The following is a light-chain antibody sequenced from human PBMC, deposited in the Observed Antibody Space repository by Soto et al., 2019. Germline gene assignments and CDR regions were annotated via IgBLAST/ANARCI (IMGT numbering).Light chain of an antibody. J-gene: IGLJ1*01. Sequence: QSALTQPASVSGSPGQSITIYCTGTSSDVGAFNYVSWYLQYPGKAPKLMIYEVGNRPSGVSNRFSGSKSGNTASLTISGLQAEDEADYYCCSNASASIYVFGTGTKLTVL. V-gene: IGLV2-14*01. CDR3: CSNASASIYV. CDR1: SSDVGAFNY. CDR2: EVG.